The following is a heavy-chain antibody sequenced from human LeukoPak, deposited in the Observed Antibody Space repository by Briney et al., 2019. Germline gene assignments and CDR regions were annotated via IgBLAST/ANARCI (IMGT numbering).Heavy chain of an antibody. Sequence: AAVKVSCKASGYTFNNYDINWLRQATGQGLEWMGWMKPNTGKTGYAQNFQGRVTMTSNTSISTAYMELSSLRSDDTAVYYCARSAEISGYWPKVVVDVWGQGTMVTVSS. J-gene: IGHJ6*02. V-gene: IGHV1-8*01. CDR2: MKPNTGKT. CDR1: GYTFNNYD. CDR3: ARSAEISGYWPKVVVDV. D-gene: IGHD3-22*01.